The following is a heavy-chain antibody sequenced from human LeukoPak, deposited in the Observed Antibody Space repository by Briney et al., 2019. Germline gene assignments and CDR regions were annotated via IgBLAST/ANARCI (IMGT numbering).Heavy chain of an antibody. D-gene: IGHD6-13*01. V-gene: IGHV1-8*01. Sequence: ASVKVSCKASGYTFTSYDINWVRQATGQGLEWMGWMNPNSGNTGYAQKFQGRVTMTRNTSISTAYMELSSLRSEATAVYYCARTYSSSNYYYYYGMDVWGQGTTVTVSS. CDR1: GYTFTSYD. CDR3: ARTYSSSNYYYYYGMDV. J-gene: IGHJ6*02. CDR2: MNPNSGNT.